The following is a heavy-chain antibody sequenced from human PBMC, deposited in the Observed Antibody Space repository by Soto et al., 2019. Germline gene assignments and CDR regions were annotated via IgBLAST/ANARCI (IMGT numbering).Heavy chain of an antibody. J-gene: IGHJ3*02. CDR3: ARGLTTYCSGGSCYSDDAFDI. Sequence: QVPLVQSGAEVKKPGASVKVSCKASGYTFTSYDINWVRQATGQGLEWMGWMNPNSGNTGYAQKFQGRVTMTRNTSISTAYMELSSLRSEDTAVYYCARGLTTYCSGGSCYSDDAFDIWGQGTMVTVSS. D-gene: IGHD2-15*01. CDR1: GYTFTSYD. CDR2: MNPNSGNT. V-gene: IGHV1-8*01.